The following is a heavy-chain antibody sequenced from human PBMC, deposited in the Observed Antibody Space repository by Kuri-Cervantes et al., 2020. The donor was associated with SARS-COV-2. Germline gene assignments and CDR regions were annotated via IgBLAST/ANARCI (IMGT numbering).Heavy chain of an antibody. D-gene: IGHD3-10*01. Sequence: GESLKISCAASGFTFSSYWMSWVRQAPGKGLEWVANIKQDGSEKYYVDSVKGRFTISRDNAKNSLYLQMNSLRAEDTAVYYCARESSYYGSGSSDYWGQGTLVTVSS. V-gene: IGHV3-7*03. CDR3: ARESSYYGSGSSDY. CDR2: IKQDGSEK. J-gene: IGHJ4*02. CDR1: GFTFSSYW.